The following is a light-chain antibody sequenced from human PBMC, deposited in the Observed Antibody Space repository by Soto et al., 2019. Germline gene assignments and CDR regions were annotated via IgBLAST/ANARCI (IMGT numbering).Light chain of an antibody. CDR2: AAS. CDR1: QGISSY. CDR3: QQLNSYPWT. Sequence: DIQLTQSPSFLSASVGDRVTITYRASQGISSYLAWYQQKPGKAPKLLIHAASTLQSGVPSRFSGSGSGTEFTLTISSLQPEDFATYYCQQLNSYPWTFGQGTKVEIK. V-gene: IGKV1-9*01. J-gene: IGKJ1*01.